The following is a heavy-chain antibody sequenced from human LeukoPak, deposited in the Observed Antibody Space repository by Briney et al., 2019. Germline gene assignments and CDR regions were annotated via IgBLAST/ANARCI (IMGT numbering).Heavy chain of an antibody. V-gene: IGHV1-24*01. CDR3: ATAQNSSGWTFDS. CDR2: FDPEDGET. D-gene: IGHD6-19*01. Sequence: ASVKVSCKVSGYTLTELSMHWVRQAPGKGLEWMGGFDPEDGETIYAQKFQGKVTMTEDTSTDTAYMELSSPRSEDMAVYYCATAQNSSGWTFDSWGQGTLVTVSS. CDR1: GYTLTELS. J-gene: IGHJ4*02.